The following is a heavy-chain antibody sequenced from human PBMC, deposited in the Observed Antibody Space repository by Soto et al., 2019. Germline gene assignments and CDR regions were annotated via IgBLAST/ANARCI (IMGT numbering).Heavy chain of an antibody. D-gene: IGHD1-7*01. V-gene: IGHV3-11*06. CDR1: GFTFSDYY. CDR3: ARGGVKGTTSRGQVYN. CDR2: ISSSGDST. Sequence: QVQVVESGGGLVKPGGSLRLSCAASGFTFSDYYMSWIRQAPGKGLEWVSFISSSGDSTNYADSVKGRFTISRDNAKNSLYLQLNSLRAEDTAVDYCARGGVKGTTSRGQVYNWGQGTLVTVSS. J-gene: IGHJ4*02.